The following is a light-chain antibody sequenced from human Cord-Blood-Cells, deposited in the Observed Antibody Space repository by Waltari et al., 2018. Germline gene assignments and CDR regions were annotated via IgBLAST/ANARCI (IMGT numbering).Light chain of an antibody. Sequence: QSALTQPASVSGSPGQSITISCTGTSSDVGGYNYVSWYQQHPCKAPKPMILDVSRRPSGVSNRFAGSKSGSPSSLTISRLQAEDEAAYYCSSCTSSSTWVFGGGAKLTVL. V-gene: IGLV2-14*01. CDR2: DVS. CDR1: SSDVGGYNY. J-gene: IGLJ3*02. CDR3: SSCTSSSTWV.